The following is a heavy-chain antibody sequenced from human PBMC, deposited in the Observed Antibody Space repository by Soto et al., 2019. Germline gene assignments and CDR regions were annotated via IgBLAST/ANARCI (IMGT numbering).Heavy chain of an antibody. V-gene: IGHV1-69*01. D-gene: IGHD6-13*01. Sequence: QVQLVQSGAEVKKPGSSVKVSCKASGGTFSSYAISWVRQAPGQGLEWMGGIIPIFGTANYAQKFQGRVTITADESTSTAYMELSSLRSEDTAVYYCARDPSLVGSSPRVRFDPWGQGTLVTVSS. CDR2: IIPIFGTA. J-gene: IGHJ5*02. CDR1: GGTFSSYA. CDR3: ARDPSLVGSSPRVRFDP.